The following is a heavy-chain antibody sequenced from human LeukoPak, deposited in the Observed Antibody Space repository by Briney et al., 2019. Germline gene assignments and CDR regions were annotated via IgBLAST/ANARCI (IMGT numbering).Heavy chain of an antibody. D-gene: IGHD6-13*01. V-gene: IGHV3-23*01. CDR1: GFTFSSYG. J-gene: IGHJ4*02. CDR3: AKDLSSSWTGFDY. CDR2: ISGSGGST. Sequence: GGSLRLSCAASGFTFSSYGMSWVRQAPGKGLEWVSAISGSGGSTYYADSVKGRFTISRDNSKNTLYLQMNSLRAEDTAVYYCAKDLSSSWTGFDYWGQGTLVTVSS.